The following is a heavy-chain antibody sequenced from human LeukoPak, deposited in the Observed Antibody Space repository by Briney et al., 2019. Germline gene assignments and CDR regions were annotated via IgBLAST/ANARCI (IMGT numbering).Heavy chain of an antibody. J-gene: IGHJ4*02. CDR1: GFAFSDYS. Sequence: GGSLRLSCGASGFAFSDYSMNWVRQAPGKGLEWISYVGISSGNTKYAASVKGRFTISGDSAKNSVFLQMNNLRVEDTAVYYCARDHRYAFDNWGQGTLVTVSS. V-gene: IGHV3-48*04. D-gene: IGHD5-12*01. CDR2: VGISSGNT. CDR3: ARDHRYAFDN.